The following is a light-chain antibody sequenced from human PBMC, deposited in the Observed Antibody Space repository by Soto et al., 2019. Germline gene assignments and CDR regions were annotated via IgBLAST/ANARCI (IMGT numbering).Light chain of an antibody. V-gene: IGKV1-5*03. Sequence: IRMTQSASTLSGYVEDRVTITGLASQTISSWLAWYQQKPGKAPKLLIYKASTLKSGVPSRFSGSGSGTEFTLTISSLQPDDFATYYCQHYNSYSEAFGQGTKVDIK. CDR3: QHYNSYSEA. CDR2: KAS. CDR1: QTISSW. J-gene: IGKJ1*01.